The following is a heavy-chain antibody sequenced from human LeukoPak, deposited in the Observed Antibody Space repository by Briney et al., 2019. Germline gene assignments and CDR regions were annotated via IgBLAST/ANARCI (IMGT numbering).Heavy chain of an antibody. V-gene: IGHV4-39*01. Sequence: SETLSLTCTVSGGSISSSSYYWGWIRQPPGKGLEWIGSIYYSGSTYYNPSLKSRVTISVDTSENQFSLKLSSVTAADTAVYYCARPPADYYDSSGYSPRGYAFDIWGQGTMVTVSS. CDR3: ARPPADYYDSSGYSPRGYAFDI. CDR2: IYYSGST. D-gene: IGHD3-22*01. J-gene: IGHJ3*02. CDR1: GGSISSSSYY.